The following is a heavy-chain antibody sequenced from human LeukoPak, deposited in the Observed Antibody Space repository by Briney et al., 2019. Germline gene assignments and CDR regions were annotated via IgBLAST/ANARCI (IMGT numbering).Heavy chain of an antibody. V-gene: IGHV3-20*04. CDR2: INWNGGST. D-gene: IGHD3-9*01. Sequence: AGGSLRLSCAASGFTFDDYGMSWVRQAPGKGLEWVSGINWNGGSTGYADSVKGRFTISRDNAKNSLYLQMNSLRAEDTAVYYCARDPYDILTDTNWFDPWGQGTLVTVSS. J-gene: IGHJ5*02. CDR1: GFTFDDYG. CDR3: ARDPYDILTDTNWFDP.